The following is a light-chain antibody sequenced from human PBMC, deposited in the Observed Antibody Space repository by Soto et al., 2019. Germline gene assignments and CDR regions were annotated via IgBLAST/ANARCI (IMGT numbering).Light chain of an antibody. V-gene: IGLV2-8*01. CDR2: EVS. Sequence: QSALTQPPSASGSPGQSVTISCTGTSSDVGGYNFVSWYQQHPGKAPKLMIYEVSKRPSGVPDRFSGSKSGNTASLTVSGLQAEHEADYYCHSFAGSNNPFVFGTGTKLTVL. CDR1: SSDVGGYNF. J-gene: IGLJ1*01. CDR3: HSFAGSNNPFV.